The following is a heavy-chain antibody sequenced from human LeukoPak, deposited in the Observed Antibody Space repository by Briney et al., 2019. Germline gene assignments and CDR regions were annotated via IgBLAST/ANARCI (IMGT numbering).Heavy chain of an antibody. J-gene: IGHJ4*02. CDR1: GGSISIYY. Sequence: PSETLSLTCTVSGGSISIYYWSWIRQPPGNGLEWIGYIHNSGSTNYNPSLKSRVTISVDTSKNHFSLRLSSVTAADTAVYYCARSLGRGYSGFDSILDYWGQGTLVTVSS. D-gene: IGHD5-12*01. V-gene: IGHV4-59*01. CDR3: ARSLGRGYSGFDSILDY. CDR2: IHNSGST.